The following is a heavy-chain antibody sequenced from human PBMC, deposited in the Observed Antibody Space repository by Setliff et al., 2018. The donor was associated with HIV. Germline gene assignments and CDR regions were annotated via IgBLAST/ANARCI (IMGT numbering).Heavy chain of an antibody. CDR3: ARLTRITTAGH. CDR2: IYCRGST. D-gene: IGHD6-13*01. CDR1: GGSISSSSYY. J-gene: IGHJ4*02. V-gene: IGHV4-39*01. Sequence: PSETLSLTCTVSGGSISSSSYYWGWLRQPPGKGLEWIGSIYCRGSTYYNPSLKSRVTISVDTSKNQFSLKLNSVTAADTAVYYCARLTRITTAGHWGQGTQVTVSS.